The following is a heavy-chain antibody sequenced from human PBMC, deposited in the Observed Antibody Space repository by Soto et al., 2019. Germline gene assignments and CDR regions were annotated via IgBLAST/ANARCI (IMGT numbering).Heavy chain of an antibody. J-gene: IGHJ1*01. CDR2: ISSSSSYT. D-gene: IGHD6-19*01. Sequence: LSLTCAVYGGSFSGYYWSWIRQAPGKGLEWVSYISSSSSYTNYADSVKGRFTISRDNSKNTLYLQMNSLRAEDTAVYYCAKGVPGIAVAGTGYFQHWGQGTLVTVSS. CDR3: AKGVPGIAVAGTGYFQH. CDR1: GGSFSGYY. V-gene: IGHV3-11*05.